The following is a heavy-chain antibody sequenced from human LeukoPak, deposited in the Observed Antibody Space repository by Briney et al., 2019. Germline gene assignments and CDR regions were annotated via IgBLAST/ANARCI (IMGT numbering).Heavy chain of an antibody. CDR1: GGSISSGDSY. D-gene: IGHD3-22*01. J-gene: IGHJ4*02. Sequence: SQTLSLTCTVSGGSISSGDSYWSWIRQPPGKGLEWIWSIYYSGSTYYNPSLKSRVIISVDTSKNQFSLKLSSVTAADTAVYYCARAGQYYYDSAGYFPDYWGQGTLVTVSS. CDR2: IYYSGST. V-gene: IGHV4-30-4*01. CDR3: ARAGQYYYDSAGYFPDY.